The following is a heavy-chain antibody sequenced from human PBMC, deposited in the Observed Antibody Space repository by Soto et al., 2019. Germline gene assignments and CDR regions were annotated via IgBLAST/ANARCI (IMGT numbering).Heavy chain of an antibody. J-gene: IGHJ4*02. CDR3: ARDGHRSGDY. CDR2: INPNTGDT. V-gene: IGHV1-2*02. Sequence: QVQLVQSEAEVKKPGASVKVSCKASEYRFTAYYIHWVRQAPGQGLEWMGLINPNTGDTNYAQNFQGRVTMTRDTSISTAYMELSRLRSDDTAIYYCARDGHRSGDYWGQGTLVTVSS. CDR1: EYRFTAYY. D-gene: IGHD1-26*01.